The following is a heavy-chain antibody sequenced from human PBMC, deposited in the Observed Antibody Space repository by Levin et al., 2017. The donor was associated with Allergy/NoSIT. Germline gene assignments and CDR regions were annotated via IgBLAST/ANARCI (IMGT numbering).Heavy chain of an antibody. J-gene: IGHJ3*02. D-gene: IGHD3-16*01. CDR2: IYYSGST. CDR3: ARDSHWGFGIAFDI. V-gene: IGHV4-59*01. CDR1: GGSISSYY. Sequence: PSQTLSLPCTVSGGSISSYYWSWIRQPPGKGLEWIGYIYYSGSTNYNPSLKSRVTISVDTSKNQFSLKLSFVTAADTAVYYCARDSHWGFGIAFDIWGQGTMVTVSS.